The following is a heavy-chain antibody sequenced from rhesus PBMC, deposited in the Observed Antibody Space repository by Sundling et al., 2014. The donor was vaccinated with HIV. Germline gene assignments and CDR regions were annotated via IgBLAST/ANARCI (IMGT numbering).Heavy chain of an antibody. CDR3: ARDYEDDSDYYPPPLNS. CDR1: GASISSFW. V-gene: IGHV4-80*01. CDR2: IGIHSGTT. Sequence: QVQLQESGPGLVKPSETLSLTCTVSGASISSFWWSWIRQPPGKGLEWIGEIGIHSGTTNYNPSLKSRVTILKDTSKNQFSLKLSSVTAADTAIYYCARDYEDDSDYYPPPLNSWGQGVVVTVSS. J-gene: IGHJ6*01. D-gene: IGHD3-9*01.